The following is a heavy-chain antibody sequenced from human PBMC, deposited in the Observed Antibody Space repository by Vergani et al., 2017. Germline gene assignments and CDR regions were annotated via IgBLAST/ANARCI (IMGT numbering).Heavy chain of an antibody. CDR2: IWYDGSNK. Sequence: VQLLESGGGLVQPGGSLRLSCAASGFTFSSYGMHWVRQAPGKGLEWVAVIWYDGSNKYYADSVKGRFTISRDKSKNTLYLQMNSLRAEDTAVYYCARDQQKAGLGELSTHDAFDIWGQGTMVTVSS. D-gene: IGHD3-16*02. V-gene: IGHV3-33*01. J-gene: IGHJ3*02. CDR1: GFTFSSYG. CDR3: ARDQQKAGLGELSTHDAFDI.